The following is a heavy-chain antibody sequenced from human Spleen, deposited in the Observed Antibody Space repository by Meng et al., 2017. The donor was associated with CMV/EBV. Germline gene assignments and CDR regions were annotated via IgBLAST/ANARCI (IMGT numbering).Heavy chain of an antibody. V-gene: IGHV4-39*07. CDR2: IYYSGST. CDR1: GGSINSNNYY. J-gene: IGHJ6*02. D-gene: IGHD1-7*01. CDR3: ARGRVANWNYVYYYYYGMDV. Sequence: GSLRLSCTVSGGSINSNNYYWGWIRQPPGKGLEWIGNIYYSGSTYYNPSLESRVTISVDTSKNRFSLKVYSVTAADTAVYYCARGRVANWNYVYYYYYGMDVWGQGTTVTVSS.